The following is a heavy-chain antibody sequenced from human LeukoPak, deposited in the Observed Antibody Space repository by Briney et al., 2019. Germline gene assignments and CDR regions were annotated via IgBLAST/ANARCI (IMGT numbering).Heavy chain of an antibody. CDR2: INSDGSST. D-gene: IGHD4-17*01. CDR1: GFTFSSYW. CDR3: ARDLVYGDYEEYYFDY. Sequence: GGSLRLSCTASGFTFSSYWMHWVRQAPGKGLLWVSRINSDGSSTSYADSVKGRFTISRDNAKNSLYLQMNSLRAEDTAVYYCARDLVYGDYEEYYFDYWGQGTLVTVSS. V-gene: IGHV3-74*01. J-gene: IGHJ4*02.